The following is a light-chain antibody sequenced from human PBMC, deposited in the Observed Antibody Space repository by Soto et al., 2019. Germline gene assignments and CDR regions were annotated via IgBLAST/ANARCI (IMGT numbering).Light chain of an antibody. Sequence: QSVLPQPPSVSAAPGQQVTISCCGSSSNIGNNYVSWYQQLAGTAPKLLIYDNNKRPSGIPDRFSGSKSGTSASLAISGLQSEDQAEDYCAAWDDSLNGYVFGTGTKVTVL. J-gene: IGLJ1*01. CDR2: DNN. CDR3: AAWDDSLNGYV. V-gene: IGLV1-51*01. CDR1: SSNIGNNY.